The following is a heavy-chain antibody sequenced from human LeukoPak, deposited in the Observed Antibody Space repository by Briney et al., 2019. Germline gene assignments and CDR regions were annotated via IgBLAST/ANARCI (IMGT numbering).Heavy chain of an antibody. J-gene: IGHJ5*02. V-gene: IGHV1-18*01. D-gene: IGHD3-9*01. Sequence: ASVKVSCKASGYTFTSYGMSWVRQAPGQGLEWMGWISAYNGNTNYAQKLQGRVTMTTDTSTSTAYMELRSLRSDDTAVYYCARDAQPQTYYDILTGYYLRVWFDPWGQGTLVTVSS. CDR3: ARDAQPQTYYDILTGYYLRVWFDP. CDR2: ISAYNGNT. CDR1: GYTFTSYG.